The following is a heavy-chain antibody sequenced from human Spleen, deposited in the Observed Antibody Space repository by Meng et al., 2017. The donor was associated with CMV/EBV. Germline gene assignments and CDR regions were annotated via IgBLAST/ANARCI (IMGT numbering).Heavy chain of an antibody. Sequence: SETLSLTCTVSGGSISSSSYYWGWIRQPPGKGLEWIGSIYYSGSTNYNPSLKSRVTISVDTSKNQFSLKLSSVTAADTAVYYCARSVANYCYGLDVWGQGTTVTVSS. V-gene: IGHV4-39*07. CDR1: GGSISSSSYY. D-gene: IGHD6-6*01. J-gene: IGHJ6*02. CDR3: ARSVANYCYGLDV. CDR2: IYYSGST.